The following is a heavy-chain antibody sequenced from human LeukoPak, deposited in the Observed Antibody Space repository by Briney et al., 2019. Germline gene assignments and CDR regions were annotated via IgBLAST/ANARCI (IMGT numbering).Heavy chain of an antibody. J-gene: IGHJ5*02. CDR1: AFTLHSYG. D-gene: IGHD5-12*01. Sequence: SGGSLRLSCVGSAFTLHSYGMNWVRQAPGKGPEWVSSISSGSTSKKYADSVKGRFAISRDNANNSLYLQMNSLRAEDTAVYYCASSGPAAWGQGTLVIVSS. CDR3: ASSGPAA. V-gene: IGHV3-21*01. CDR2: ISSGSTSK.